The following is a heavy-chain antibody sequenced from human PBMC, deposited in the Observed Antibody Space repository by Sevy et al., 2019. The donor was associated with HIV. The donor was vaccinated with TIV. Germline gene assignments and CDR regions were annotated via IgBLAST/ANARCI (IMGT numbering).Heavy chain of an antibody. CDR1: GFAFGDLY. Sequence: GGSLRLSCAASGFAFGDLYMDWVRQAPGKGLEWVGRIRNKPKSYTTEYAASVKGRFTISRDDSRNSLYLQMNSLKTEDTAVYYCAAVAANKGYFDIWGRCSLVTVSS. CDR2: IRNKPKSYTT. CDR3: AAVAANKGYFDI. V-gene: IGHV3-72*01. J-gene: IGHJ2*01. D-gene: IGHD6-19*01.